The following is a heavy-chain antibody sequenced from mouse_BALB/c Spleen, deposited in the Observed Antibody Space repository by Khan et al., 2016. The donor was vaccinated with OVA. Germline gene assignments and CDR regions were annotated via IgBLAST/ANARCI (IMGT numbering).Heavy chain of an antibody. J-gene: IGHJ3*01. Sequence: QVQLKESGAELARPGASVKLSCKASGYTFTDYYINWVKQRTGQGLEWIGEIYPGSGYTYYNEKFKDKATLTADKSSTTAYMQLSSLTSEDSAVDFCSRRNYFGYTFAYWGQGTLVTVSA. CDR3: SRRNYFGYTFAY. CDR2: IYPGSGYT. D-gene: IGHD1-2*01. CDR1: GYTFTDYY. V-gene: IGHV1-77*01.